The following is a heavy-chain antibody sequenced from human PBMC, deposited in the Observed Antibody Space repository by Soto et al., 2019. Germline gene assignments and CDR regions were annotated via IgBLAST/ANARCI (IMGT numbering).Heavy chain of an antibody. Sequence: QVQLQQWGAGLLKPSETLSLTCAVYGGSFSGYYWTWIRQPPGTGLEGIGEINHSGSTNYNPSLKSRVTIAVDTSKNQFYLKLTSVTAADPAVYYCARDKITGLFDYWGQGTLVTVSS. D-gene: IGHD2-8*02. CDR3: ARDKITGLFDY. CDR1: GGSFSGYY. V-gene: IGHV4-34*01. CDR2: INHSGST. J-gene: IGHJ4*02.